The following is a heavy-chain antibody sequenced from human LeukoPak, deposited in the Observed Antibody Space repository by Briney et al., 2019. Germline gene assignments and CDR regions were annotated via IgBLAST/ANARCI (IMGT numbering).Heavy chain of an antibody. Sequence: PSETLSLTCAVSGYSISTSNWWGWIRQPPGKGLEWIGYIHYSGSTFYDPSLKSRVTMSVDTSNNQFSLKLSSVTAVDSAVYYCARNDYESSGFDFWGQGALVTVSS. J-gene: IGHJ4*02. CDR2: IHYSGST. CDR3: ARNDYESSGFDF. D-gene: IGHD3-22*01. CDR1: GYSISTSNW. V-gene: IGHV4-28*01.